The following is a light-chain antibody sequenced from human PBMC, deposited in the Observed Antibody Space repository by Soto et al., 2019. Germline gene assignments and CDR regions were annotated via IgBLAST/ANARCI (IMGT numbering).Light chain of an antibody. CDR3: SSYTTGSTPVL. J-gene: IGLJ2*01. Sequence: QSALTQPASVSGSPGQSITISCTGTSSDVGGYNYVSWYQQLPGKAPKLMIYEVSNRPSGVPNRFSGSKSGNTASLTISGLQAEDEADYYCSSYTTGSTPVLFGGGTKVTVL. CDR2: EVS. V-gene: IGLV2-14*01. CDR1: SSDVGGYNY.